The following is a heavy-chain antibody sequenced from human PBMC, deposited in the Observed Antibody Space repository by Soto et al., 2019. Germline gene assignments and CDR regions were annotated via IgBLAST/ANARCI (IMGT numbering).Heavy chain of an antibody. CDR3: AKDFIANNGVWEAFDM. CDR2: LVGSGGDK. Sequence: GGSLRLSCTASGFSFSAYAVNWVRQAPGKGLQWVSGLVGSGGDKNYADSVRGRFTVSRDNSKNTLYLQMDSLRDEDTAVYYCAKDFIANNGVWEAFDMWGRGTEVTVSS. D-gene: IGHD2-8*01. V-gene: IGHV3-23*01. J-gene: IGHJ3*02. CDR1: GFSFSAYA.